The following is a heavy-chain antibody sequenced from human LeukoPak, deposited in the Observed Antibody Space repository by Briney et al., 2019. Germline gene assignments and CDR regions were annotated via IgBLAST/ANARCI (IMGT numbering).Heavy chain of an antibody. CDR2: MGDCGSDG. J-gene: IGHJ4*02. CDR1: GLNLNYFA. CDR3: SRIKYNGNSGYHFDY. D-gene: IGHD4-23*01. Sequence: GGSLSLPCSVSGLNLNYFAMSWIRQAPGKQLEGVSSMGDCGSDGFLPASVRGRFTISRDNSKNMVYLQMHSLRVDGAAVYYSSRIKYNGNSGYHFDYWGQGTLVTVSS. V-gene: IGHV3-23*01.